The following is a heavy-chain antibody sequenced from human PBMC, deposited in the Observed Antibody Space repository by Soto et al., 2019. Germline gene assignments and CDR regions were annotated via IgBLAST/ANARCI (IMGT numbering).Heavy chain of an antibody. CDR3: ATDFYDYVWGSYRSHV. Sequence: SETLSLTCAVSGGSISSGGYSWSWIRQPPGKGLEWIGYIYHSGSTYYNPSLKSRVTMTEDTSTDTAYMELSSLRSEDTAVYYCATDFYDYVWGSYRSHVWGQGTLVTVSS. CDR2: IYHSGST. J-gene: IGHJ4*02. CDR1: GGSISSGGYS. D-gene: IGHD3-16*02. V-gene: IGHV4-30-2*01.